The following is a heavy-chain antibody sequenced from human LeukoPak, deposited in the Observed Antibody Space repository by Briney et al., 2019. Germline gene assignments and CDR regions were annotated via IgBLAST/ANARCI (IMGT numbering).Heavy chain of an antibody. CDR1: GFTFSSYG. CDR3: AREGALTVTKDAFDI. CDR2: ISGSGGST. Sequence: GGTLRLSCAASGFTFSSYGMSWVRQAPGKGLEWVSAISGSGGSTYYADSVKGRFTISRDNAKNSLYLQMNSLRAEDTAVYYCAREGALTVTKDAFDIWGQGTMVTVSS. J-gene: IGHJ3*02. V-gene: IGHV3-23*01. D-gene: IGHD4-17*01.